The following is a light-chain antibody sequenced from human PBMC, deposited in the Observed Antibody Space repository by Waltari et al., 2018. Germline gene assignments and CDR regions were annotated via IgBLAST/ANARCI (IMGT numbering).Light chain of an antibody. CDR1: SSDVGGYTS. J-gene: IGLJ3*02. CDR3: SSYTSSSTWV. Sequence: QSALTQPASVSGSPGQSITISCTGTSSDVGGYTSVPWYQQHPGKAPKLMIYDVTTRPSGVSNRFSGSKSVNTASLTISGLQAEDEADYYCSSYTSSSTWVFGGGTKLTVL. CDR2: DVT. V-gene: IGLV2-14*03.